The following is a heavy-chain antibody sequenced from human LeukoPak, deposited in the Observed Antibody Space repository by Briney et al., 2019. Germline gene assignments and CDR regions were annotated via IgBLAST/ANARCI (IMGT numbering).Heavy chain of an antibody. J-gene: IGHJ6*02. CDR3: AREDNYYYYGMDV. Sequence: GGSLRLSCAASGFTFSSYWMHWVRQAPGKGLVWVSRINSDGSSTSYADSVKGRFTISRDNAKNTLYLQMNSLRAEDTAVYYCAREDNYYYYGMDVWGQGTTVTVSS. CDR1: GFTFSSYW. V-gene: IGHV3-74*01. CDR2: INSDGSST.